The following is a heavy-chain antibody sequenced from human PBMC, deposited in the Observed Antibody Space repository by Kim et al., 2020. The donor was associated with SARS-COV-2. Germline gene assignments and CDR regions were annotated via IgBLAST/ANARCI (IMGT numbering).Heavy chain of an antibody. J-gene: IGHJ4*02. V-gene: IGHV4-34*01. D-gene: IGHD1-1*01. CDR2: RGNT. CDR3: ARGVPGY. Sequence: RGNTNIHPTLKSRVTMSVDTSKNQFSLKLNSVTAADTAVYYCARGVPGYWGQGTLVTVSP.